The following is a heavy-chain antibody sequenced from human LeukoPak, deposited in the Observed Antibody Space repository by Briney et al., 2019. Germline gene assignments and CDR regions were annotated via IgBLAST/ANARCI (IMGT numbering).Heavy chain of an antibody. CDR2: IYYSGST. D-gene: IGHD6-6*01. CDR1: GGSISSYY. CDR3: ARGESSIAAHFDY. Sequence: PSETLSLTCTVSGGSISSYYWSWIRQPPGKGLEWIGYIYYSGSTNYNPSLKSRVTISVDTSKNQFSLKLSSVTAADTAVYYCARGESSIAAHFDYWGQGTLVTVSS. J-gene: IGHJ4*02. V-gene: IGHV4-59*01.